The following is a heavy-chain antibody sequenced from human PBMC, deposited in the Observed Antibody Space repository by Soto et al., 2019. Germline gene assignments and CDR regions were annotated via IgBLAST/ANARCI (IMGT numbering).Heavy chain of an antibody. V-gene: IGHV3-11*01. Sequence: XGSLRLSGAASGFTFSDYFMSWIRQAPGKGLEWVSYISSSGSTIYYADSVKGRFTISRDNAKNSLYLQMNSLRAEDTAVYYCARDPGYCSSTSCYLDYWGQGTLVTVSS. CDR1: GFTFSDYF. CDR2: ISSSGSTI. J-gene: IGHJ4*02. D-gene: IGHD2-2*01. CDR3: ARDPGYCSSTSCYLDY.